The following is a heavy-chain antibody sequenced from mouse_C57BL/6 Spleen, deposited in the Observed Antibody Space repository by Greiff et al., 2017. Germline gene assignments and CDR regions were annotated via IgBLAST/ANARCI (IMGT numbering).Heavy chain of an antibody. Sequence: QVQLQQPGAELVKPGASVKMSCKASGYTFTSYWITWVKQRPGQGLEWIGDIYPGSGSTNYNEKFKSKATLTVDTSSSTAYMQLSSLTSEDSAVYYCARWGGVEGYFDVWGTGTTVTVSS. J-gene: IGHJ1*03. CDR3: ARWGGVEGYFDV. V-gene: IGHV1-55*01. D-gene: IGHD1-1*01. CDR1: GYTFTSYW. CDR2: IYPGSGST.